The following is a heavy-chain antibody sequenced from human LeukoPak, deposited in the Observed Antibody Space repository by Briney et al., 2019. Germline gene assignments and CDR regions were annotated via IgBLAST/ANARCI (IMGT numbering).Heavy chain of an antibody. D-gene: IGHD3-3*01. V-gene: IGHV3-30*03. CDR3: ARVGDY. J-gene: IGHJ4*02. Sequence: PGGSLRLSCAASGFTFTTYGMHWVRQAPGKGLEWVALISFDGSDKYYSDSVKGRFTISRDNSRNTLYLQMNSLRAEDTAVYYCARVGDYWGQGTLVTVSS. CDR1: GFTFTTYG. CDR2: ISFDGSDK.